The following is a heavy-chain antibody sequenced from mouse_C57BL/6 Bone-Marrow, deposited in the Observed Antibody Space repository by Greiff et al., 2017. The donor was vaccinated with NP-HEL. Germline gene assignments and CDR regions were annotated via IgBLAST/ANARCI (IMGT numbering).Heavy chain of an antibody. V-gene: IGHV1-42*01. CDR1: GYSFTGYY. D-gene: IGHD2-3*01. CDR2: INPSTGGT. CDR3: ARNGYYGFAY. J-gene: IGHJ3*01. Sequence: VQLQQSGPELVKPGASVKISCKASGYSFTGYYMNWVKQSPEKSLEWIGEINPSTGGTTYNQKFKAKATLTVDKSSSPAYMQLKSLTSEDSAVYYCARNGYYGFAYWGQGTLVTVSA.